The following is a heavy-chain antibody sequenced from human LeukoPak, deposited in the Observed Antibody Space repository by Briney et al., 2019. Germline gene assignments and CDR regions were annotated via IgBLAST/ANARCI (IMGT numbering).Heavy chain of an antibody. D-gene: IGHD1-26*01. J-gene: IGHJ4*02. CDR1: GFTFSSYA. Sequence: GGSLRLSCAASGFTFSSYAMSWVRQAPGKGLEWVSAISGSGGSTYYADSVKGRFTISRDNSKNTLYLQMNSLRAEDTAVYYCAEDPSEWEPTDYFDYWGQGTLVTVSS. CDR2: ISGSGGST. V-gene: IGHV3-23*01. CDR3: AEDPSEWEPTDYFDY.